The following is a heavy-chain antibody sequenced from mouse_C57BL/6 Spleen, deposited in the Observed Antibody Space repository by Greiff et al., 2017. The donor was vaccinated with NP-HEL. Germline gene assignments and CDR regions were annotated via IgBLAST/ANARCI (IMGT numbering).Heavy chain of an antibody. V-gene: IGHV1-69*01. CDR1: GYTFTSYW. Sequence: QVQLQQPGAELVMPGASVKLSCKASGYTFTSYWMHWVKQRPGQGLEWIGEIDPSDSYTNYNQKFKGKSTLTVDKSSSTAYMQLSSLTSEDSAVYYCARGRVLRYYAMDYWGQGTSVTVSS. CDR2: IDPSDSYT. CDR3: ARGRVLRYYAMDY. J-gene: IGHJ4*01. D-gene: IGHD1-1*01.